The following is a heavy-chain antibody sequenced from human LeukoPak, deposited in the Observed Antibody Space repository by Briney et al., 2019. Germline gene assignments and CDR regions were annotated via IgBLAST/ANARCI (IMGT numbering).Heavy chain of an antibody. D-gene: IGHD2-2*01. Sequence: GGSLRLSCAASGFTFSSYAMSWVRQAPGKGLEWVSAISGSSGSTYYADSVKGRFTISRDNSKNTLYLQMNSLRAEDTAVYYCAKNIVVVPAAADAFDIWGQGTLVTVSS. CDR1: GFTFSSYA. CDR3: AKNIVVVPAAADAFDI. J-gene: IGHJ3*02. CDR2: ISGSSGST. V-gene: IGHV3-23*01.